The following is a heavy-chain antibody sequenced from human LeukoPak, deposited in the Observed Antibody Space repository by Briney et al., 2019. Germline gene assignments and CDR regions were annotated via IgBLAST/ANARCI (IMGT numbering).Heavy chain of an antibody. CDR1: GFTFSSYS. J-gene: IGHJ4*02. V-gene: IGHV3-21*01. CDR3: ARDTGYYGSGSYYRAFDY. D-gene: IGHD3-10*01. Sequence: GGSLRLSCAASGFTFSSYSMNWVRQAPGKGLEWVSSISSSISYIYYADSVKGRFTISRDNAKNSLYLQMNSLRAEDTAVYYCARDTGYYGSGSYYRAFDYWGQGTLVTVSS. CDR2: ISSSISYI.